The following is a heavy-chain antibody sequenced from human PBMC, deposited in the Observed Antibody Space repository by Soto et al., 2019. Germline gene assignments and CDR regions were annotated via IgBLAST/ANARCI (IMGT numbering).Heavy chain of an antibody. D-gene: IGHD5-18*01. Sequence: QVQLVQSGAEVKKPGSSVKVSCKASGGTFSSYAISWVRQAPGQGLEWMGGIIPIFGTANYAQKFQGRVTIXXDXSXXTAYMQLSSLRCEDTAVYYCARDNTAMDYYYGMDVWGQGTTVTVSS. J-gene: IGHJ6*02. CDR1: GGTFSSYA. CDR3: ARDNTAMDYYYGMDV. V-gene: IGHV1-69*12. CDR2: IIPIFGTA.